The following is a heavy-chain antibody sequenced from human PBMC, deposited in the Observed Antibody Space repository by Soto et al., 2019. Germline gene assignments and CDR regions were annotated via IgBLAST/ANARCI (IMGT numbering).Heavy chain of an antibody. CDR2: SYYSGYT. CDR1: CGSISSGDYY. J-gene: IGHJ4*02. V-gene: IGHV4-30-4*01. CDR3: AGGGNGYDLFTGFSIHY. D-gene: IGHD3-9*01. Sequence: QVHLQESGPGLVKPSQTLSLTCTVSCGSISSGDYYWSLIRQPPGEGLEWIGYSYYSGYTYYNPCLKSLVTISVDTSKNQFCLKLSSVSAADRAVYYCAGGGNGYDLFTGFSIHYWGQGTLVTVSS.